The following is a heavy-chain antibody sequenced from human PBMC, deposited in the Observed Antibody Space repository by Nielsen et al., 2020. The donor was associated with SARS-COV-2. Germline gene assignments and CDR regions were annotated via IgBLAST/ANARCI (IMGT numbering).Heavy chain of an antibody. Sequence: GESLKISCAASGSTFSNAWLSWVRQAPGKGLEWVGRIKSKTDGGTTDYAAPVKGRFTISRDDSKNTLYLQMNSLKTEDTAVYYCTTDQSDYWGQGTLVTVSS. CDR2: IKSKTDGGTT. CDR1: GSTFSNAW. V-gene: IGHV3-15*01. J-gene: IGHJ4*02. CDR3: TTDQSDY.